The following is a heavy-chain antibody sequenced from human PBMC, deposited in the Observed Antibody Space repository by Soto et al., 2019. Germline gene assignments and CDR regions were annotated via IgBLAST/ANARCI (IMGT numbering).Heavy chain of an antibody. CDR2: ISYDGSNK. D-gene: IGHD3-3*01. CDR3: ARDKKAIFGVVIRLYGMDV. J-gene: IGHJ6*02. CDR1: GLTFSSYT. V-gene: IGHV3-30-3*01. Sequence: GGSLRLSCAASGLTFSSYTMHWVRQAPGKGLEWVAVISYDGSNKYYADSVKGRFTISRGNSKNTLYLQMNSLRAEDTAVYYCARDKKAIFGVVIRLYGMDVWGQGTTVTVSS.